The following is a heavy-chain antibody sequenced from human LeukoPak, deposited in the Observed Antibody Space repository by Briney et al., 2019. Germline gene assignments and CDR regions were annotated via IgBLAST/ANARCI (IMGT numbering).Heavy chain of an antibody. Sequence: GGSLRLSCAASGFTFSSYAMSWVRQAPGKGLEWVSAISGSGGSTYYADSVKGRFTISRDNSKNTLYLQMNSLRAEDTAVYYCAKDRKSSQYCGGDCYGGMDVWGQGTTVTVSS. CDR1: GFTFSSYA. J-gene: IGHJ6*02. CDR3: AKDRKSSQYCGGDCYGGMDV. V-gene: IGHV3-23*01. CDR2: ISGSGGST. D-gene: IGHD2-21*02.